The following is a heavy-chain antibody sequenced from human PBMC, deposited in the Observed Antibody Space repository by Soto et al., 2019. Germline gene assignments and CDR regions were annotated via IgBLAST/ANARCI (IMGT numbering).Heavy chain of an antibody. CDR2: IYPDDSDS. CDR1: GYRFNTYW. J-gene: IGHJ4*02. CDR3: ARREYSYGYFDN. D-gene: IGHD5-12*01. Sequence: LGESLKISCKGYGYRFNTYWIAWVRQLPGKGLEWMGIIYPDDSDSRDSPSFQGDVIISVDKSTTTAYLEWSSLKASDTAIYYCARREYSYGYFDNWGQGTKVTVSS. V-gene: IGHV5-51*01.